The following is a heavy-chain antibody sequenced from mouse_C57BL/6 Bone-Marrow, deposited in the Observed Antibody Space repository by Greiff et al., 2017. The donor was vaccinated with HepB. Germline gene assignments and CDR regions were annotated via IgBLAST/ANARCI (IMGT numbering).Heavy chain of an antibody. CDR2: INPNNGGT. D-gene: IGHD1-1*01. Sequence: VQLQQSGPELVKPGASVKISCKASGYTFTDYYMNWVKQSHGKSLEWIGDINPNNGGTSYNQKFKGKATLTVDKSSSTAYMELRSLTSEDSAVYYCAKAIHYYGSRGFDYWGQGTTLTVSS. CDR1: GYTFTDYY. J-gene: IGHJ2*01. CDR3: AKAIHYYGSRGFDY. V-gene: IGHV1-26*01.